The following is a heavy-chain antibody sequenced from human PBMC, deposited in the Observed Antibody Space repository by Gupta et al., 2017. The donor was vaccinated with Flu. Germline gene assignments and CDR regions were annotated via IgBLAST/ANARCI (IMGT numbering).Heavy chain of an antibody. CDR2: ISSSSSYI. Sequence: VRQAPGKGLEWVSSISSSSSYIYYADSVKGRFTISRDNAKNSLYLQMHSLRADDTAVYYCTRSYSSSSENDYWGQGTLVTVSS. J-gene: IGHJ4*02. CDR3: TRSYSSSSENDY. V-gene: IGHV3-21*06. D-gene: IGHD6-6*01.